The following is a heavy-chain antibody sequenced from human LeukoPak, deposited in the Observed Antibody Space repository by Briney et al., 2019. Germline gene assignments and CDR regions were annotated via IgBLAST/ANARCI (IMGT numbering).Heavy chain of an antibody. Sequence: GGSLRLSCAASGFTFSSYSMNWVRQAPGKGLEWVSSISSSSSYIYYADSVKGRLTISRDNAKNSLYLQMNSLRAEDTAVYYCARDVVEGVYGMDVWGQGTTVTVSS. D-gene: IGHD2-15*01. J-gene: IGHJ6*02. CDR1: GFTFSSYS. V-gene: IGHV3-21*01. CDR3: ARDVVEGVYGMDV. CDR2: ISSSSSYI.